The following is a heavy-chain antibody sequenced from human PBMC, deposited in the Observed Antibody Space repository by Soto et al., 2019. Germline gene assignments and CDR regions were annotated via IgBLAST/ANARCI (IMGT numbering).Heavy chain of an antibody. D-gene: IGHD2-8*01. CDR1: GFTFTNYA. CDR3: AGDHGYYFDP. J-gene: IGHJ5*02. V-gene: IGHV3-30*14. CDR2: VSYDGSNK. Sequence: QVQVVESGGGVVQPGRSLRLSCATSGFTFTNYAMHWVRQAPGKGLEWVAVVSYDGSNKNYADSVKGRFTISRDDSKNTVFFQMNSLRDEDTAVYYCAGDHGYYFDPWGQGTLVTVSS.